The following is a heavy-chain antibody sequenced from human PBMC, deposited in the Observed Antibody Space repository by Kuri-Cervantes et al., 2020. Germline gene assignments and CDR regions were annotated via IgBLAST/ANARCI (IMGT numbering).Heavy chain of an antibody. CDR2: IDQSGGT. CDR1: GGSFSGYY. CDR3: ATDYYDSSGYYYVGY. V-gene: IGHV4-34*01. J-gene: IGHJ4*02. D-gene: IGHD3-22*01. Sequence: SETLSLTCAVYGGSFSGYYWSWIRQPPGKGLEWIGEIDQSGGTNYNPSLKSRVTISVDTSKNQFSLKLSSVTAADTAVYYCATDYYDSSGYYYVGYWGQGTLVTVSS.